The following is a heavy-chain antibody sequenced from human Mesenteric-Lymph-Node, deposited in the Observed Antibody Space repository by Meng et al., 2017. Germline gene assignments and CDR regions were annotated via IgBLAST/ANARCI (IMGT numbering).Heavy chain of an antibody. Sequence: GESLKISCKGSGYSFTSYWIGWVRQMPGKGLEWMGIINPGDSDTRYSPSFQGQVTISADKSISTAYLQWSSLKASDTAMYYCARTLLDYYDSSGYHDAFDIWGQGTMVTVSS. CDR2: INPGDSDT. V-gene: IGHV5-51*01. J-gene: IGHJ3*02. D-gene: IGHD3-22*01. CDR3: ARTLLDYYDSSGYHDAFDI. CDR1: GYSFTSYW.